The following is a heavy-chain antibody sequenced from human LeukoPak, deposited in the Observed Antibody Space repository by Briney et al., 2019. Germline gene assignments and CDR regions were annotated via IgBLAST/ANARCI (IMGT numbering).Heavy chain of an antibody. CDR3: AKPIVGATLDAFDI. CDR2: FIPIFGTA. V-gene: IGHV1-69*05. J-gene: IGHJ3*02. CDR1: GGTFSSYA. D-gene: IGHD1-26*01. Sequence: GASVKLSCKASGGTFSSYAISWVRQAPGQGLEWMGGFIPIFGTANYAQKFQGRVTITTDESTSTAYMGLSSLRSEDTAVYYCAKPIVGATLDAFDIWGQGTRVTVSS.